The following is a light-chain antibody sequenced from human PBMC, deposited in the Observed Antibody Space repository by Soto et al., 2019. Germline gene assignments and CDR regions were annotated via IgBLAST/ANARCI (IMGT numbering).Light chain of an antibody. V-gene: IGKV3-15*01. CDR1: QSVSSN. Sequence: EIVMTQSPAKLSVSPGDRATLSCRASQSVSSNLAWYQQKPGQGPRLLIYGASTRATSIPARFSGSGSGTEFTLTINSLQSEDFAVYYCQQYNKWPPYTFGQGTKLEIK. J-gene: IGKJ2*01. CDR3: QQYNKWPPYT. CDR2: GAS.